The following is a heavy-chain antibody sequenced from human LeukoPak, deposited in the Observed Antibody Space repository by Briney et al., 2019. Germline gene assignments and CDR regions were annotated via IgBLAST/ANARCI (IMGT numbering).Heavy chain of an antibody. D-gene: IGHD3-10*01. CDR1: GGSISSYY. CDR2: IYYSGST. V-gene: IGHV4-59*05. Sequence: SETLSLTCTVSGGSISSYYWSWIRQPPGKGLEWIGSIYYSGSTYYNPSLKSRVTISVDTSKNQFSLKLSSVTAADTAVYYCARHCTGSGSYYHFDYWGQGTLATVSS. CDR3: ARHCTGSGSYYHFDY. J-gene: IGHJ4*02.